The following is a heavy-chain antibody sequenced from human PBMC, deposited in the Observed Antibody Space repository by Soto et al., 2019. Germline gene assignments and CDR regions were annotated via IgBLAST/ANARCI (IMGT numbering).Heavy chain of an antibody. D-gene: IGHD4-17*01. CDR1: GFTFSNYA. Sequence: EVQLLESGGGVVQPGGSLRLSCVASGFTFSNYAMSWVRQAPGKGLEWVSAITGQDGNTYYADSVKGRFTISRDNSDNMLFLQMNSLRAEDTAVYHCAKGHRTVTTLWSWDYWGLGTLVTVSS. CDR2: ITGQDGNT. V-gene: IGHV3-23*01. J-gene: IGHJ4*02. CDR3: AKGHRTVTTLWSWDY.